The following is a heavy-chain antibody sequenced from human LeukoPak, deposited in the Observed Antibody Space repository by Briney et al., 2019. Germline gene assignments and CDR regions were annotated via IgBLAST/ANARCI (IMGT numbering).Heavy chain of an antibody. V-gene: IGHV3-23*05. CDR3: AKNSGCDAEFDY. CDR1: GFTFSNYA. CDR2: LSSGSTAT. J-gene: IGHJ4*02. Sequence: GGSLRLSCAASGFTFSNYAMSWVRQAPGKGLEWVSTLSSGSTATYFADSVKGRFAISRDNSKNTLYLQMNSLRAEDTAVYYCAKNSGCDAEFDYWGQGTLVTVSS. D-gene: IGHD5-12*01.